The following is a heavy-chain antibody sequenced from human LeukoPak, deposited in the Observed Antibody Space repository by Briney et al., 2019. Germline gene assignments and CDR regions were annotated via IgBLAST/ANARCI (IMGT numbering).Heavy chain of an antibody. CDR2: IYNSGST. J-gene: IGHJ5*02. D-gene: IGHD6-13*01. CDR3: ARQAYSSNLGWFDP. CDR1: GGSISSSTYY. V-gene: IGHV4-39*01. Sequence: SETLSLTCGVSGGSISSSTYYWGWIRQPPGKGLEWIGNIYNSGSTYYNPSLKSRVTISVDTSKNQFSLRLGSVTAADTAVYYCARQAYSSNLGWFDPWGQGTLVTVSS.